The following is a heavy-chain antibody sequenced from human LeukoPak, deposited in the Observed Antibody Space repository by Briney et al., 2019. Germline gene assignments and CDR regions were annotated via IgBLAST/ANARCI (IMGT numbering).Heavy chain of an antibody. Sequence: ASVKVSFKASGYTFTGYYMHWVRQAPGQGLEWMGWINPNSGGTNYAQKFQGRVTMTRDTSISTAYMELSRLRSDDTAVYYCATSTSIQNYYYYYGMDVWGQGTTVTVSS. CDR1: GYTFTGYY. CDR3: ATSTSIQNYYYYYGMDV. CDR2: INPNSGGT. V-gene: IGHV1-2*02. D-gene: IGHD2/OR15-2a*01. J-gene: IGHJ6*02.